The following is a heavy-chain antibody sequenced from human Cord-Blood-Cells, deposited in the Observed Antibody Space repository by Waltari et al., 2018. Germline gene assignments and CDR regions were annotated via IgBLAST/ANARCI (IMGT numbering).Heavy chain of an antibody. J-gene: IGHJ4*02. Sequence: QVQLQQWGAGLLKPSETLSLTCAVYGGSFSGYYWSWIRQPPGKGLEWIGEINHCGNTNTNPSLKGRVTISVDTSKNQFSLKVSAVTAAETAVYYCARVPIWYLAAAGDYWGQGTLVTVSS. CDR1: GGSFSGYY. D-gene: IGHD6-13*01. CDR2: INHCGNT. CDR3: ARVPIWYLAAAGDY. V-gene: IGHV4-34*01.